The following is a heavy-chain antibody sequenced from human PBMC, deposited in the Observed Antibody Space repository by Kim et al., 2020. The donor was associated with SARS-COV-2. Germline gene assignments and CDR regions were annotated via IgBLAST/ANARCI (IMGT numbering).Heavy chain of an antibody. V-gene: IGHV3-20*01. CDR3: ARPNRDEDAFDI. Sequence: YADAVKAQFTITRDNAKTSLYLQMNSLRAEDTALYHGARPNRDEDAFDIWGQGTMVTVSS. J-gene: IGHJ3*02.